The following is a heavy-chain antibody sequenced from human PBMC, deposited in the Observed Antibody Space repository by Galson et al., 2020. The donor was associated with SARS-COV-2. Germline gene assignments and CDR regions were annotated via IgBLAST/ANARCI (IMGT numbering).Heavy chain of an antibody. CDR2: IYYSGST. J-gene: IGHJ5*02. CDR1: GGSISSGGYY. V-gene: IGHV4-31*03. Sequence: ETSETLSLTCTVSGGSISSGGYYWSWIRQHPGKGLEWIGYIYYSGSTYYNPSLKSRVTISVDTSKNQFSLKLSSVTAADTAVYYCARVASWDRRGYQSGYDWFDPWGPGTLVTVSS. CDR3: ARVASWDRRGYQSGYDWFDP. D-gene: IGHD3-22*01.